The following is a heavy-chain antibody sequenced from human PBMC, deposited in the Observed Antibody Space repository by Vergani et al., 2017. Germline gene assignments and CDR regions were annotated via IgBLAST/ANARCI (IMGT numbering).Heavy chain of an antibody. CDR2: ISYDGSNK. CDR3: AKEAAAAAMGINYFDY. V-gene: IGHV3-30*18. D-gene: IGHD6-13*01. Sequence: QVQLVESGGGVVQPGRSLRLSCAASGFTFSSYGMHWVRQAPGKGLEWVAVISYDGSNKYYADSVKGRFTISRDNSTNTLYLQMNSLRAEDTAVYYCAKEAAAAAMGINYFDYWGQGTLVTVSS. CDR1: GFTFSSYG. J-gene: IGHJ4*02.